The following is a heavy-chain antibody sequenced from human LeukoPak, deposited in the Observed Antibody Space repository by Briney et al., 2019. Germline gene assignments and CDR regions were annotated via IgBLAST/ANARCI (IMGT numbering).Heavy chain of an antibody. CDR1: GFTFSGSA. D-gene: IGHD3-9*01. CDR3: AKDRGFDWFLYYFES. V-gene: IGHV3-73*01. J-gene: IGHJ4*02. CDR2: IRSKANSYAT. Sequence: PWGSLKLSCAASGFTFSGSAMHWVRQASGKGLEWVGRIRSKANSYATAYAASVKGRFTISRDDSKNTLSLRMNSLRVEDTAVYYCAKDRGFDWFLYYFESWGQGDLVSVSP.